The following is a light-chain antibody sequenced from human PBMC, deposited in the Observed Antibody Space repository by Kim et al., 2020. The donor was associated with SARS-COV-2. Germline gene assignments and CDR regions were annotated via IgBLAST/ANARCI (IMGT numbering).Light chain of an antibody. CDR1: HEFNPHS. J-gene: IGKJ4*01. CDR3: QQHQESPLT. CDR2: ELL. V-gene: IGKV3-20*01. Sequence: CPETRVPISSRADHEFNPHSLASYQEMPGQAPRLLISELLNRATGIPDRFSGSGSATDFTLTISRLEPEDFAVYYCQQHQESPLTFGGGTKVDIK.